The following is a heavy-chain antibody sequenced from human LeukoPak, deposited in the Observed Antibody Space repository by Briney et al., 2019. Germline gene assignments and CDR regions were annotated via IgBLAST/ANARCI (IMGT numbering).Heavy chain of an antibody. D-gene: IGHD6-13*01. CDR3: ARAAAAGTVLGYYYYYYYMDV. CDR2: VNPNSGNT. Sequence: GASVKVSCKASGYTFTSYDINWVRQATGQGLEWMGWVNPNSGNTGYAQKFQGRVTMTRNTSISTAYMELSSLRSEDTAVYYCARAAAAGTVLGYYYYYYYMDVWGKGTTVTVSS. J-gene: IGHJ6*03. CDR1: GYTFTSYD. V-gene: IGHV1-8*01.